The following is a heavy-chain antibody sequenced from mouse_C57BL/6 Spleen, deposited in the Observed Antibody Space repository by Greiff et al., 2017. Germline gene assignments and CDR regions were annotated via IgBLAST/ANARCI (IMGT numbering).Heavy chain of an antibody. Sequence: QVHVKQSGAELVKPGASVKISCKASGYAFSSYWMNWVKQRPGKGLEWIGQIYPGDGDTNYNGKFKGKATLTADKSSSTAYMQLSSLTSEDSAVYFCARDASWYFDVWGTGTTVTVSS. CDR3: ARDASWYFDV. V-gene: IGHV1-80*01. CDR1: GYAFSSYW. CDR2: IYPGDGDT. J-gene: IGHJ1*03. D-gene: IGHD6-1*01.